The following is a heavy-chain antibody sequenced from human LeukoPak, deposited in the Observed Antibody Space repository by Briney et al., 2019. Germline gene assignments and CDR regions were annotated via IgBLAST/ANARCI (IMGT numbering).Heavy chain of an antibody. J-gene: IGHJ4*02. V-gene: IGHV3-15*01. CDR1: GFTFSNAW. CDR2: IKNKADGGTT. D-gene: IGHD4-17*01. CDR3: TTWAMDYGDWYYFDY. Sequence: GGSLRLSCATSGFTFSNAWMTWVRQAPGKGLEWVGRIKNKADGGTTDYAAPVKGRFTISRDDSKNTLYLQMNSLKTEDIAVYYCTTWAMDYGDWYYFDYWGQGTLVTVSS.